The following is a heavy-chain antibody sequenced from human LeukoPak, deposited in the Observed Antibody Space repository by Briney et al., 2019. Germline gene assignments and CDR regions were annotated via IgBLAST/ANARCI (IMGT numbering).Heavy chain of an antibody. CDR1: GFTFSSYS. J-gene: IGHJ4*02. CDR3: ARDITMIVDFDY. D-gene: IGHD3-22*01. CDR2: ISSSSRTI. Sequence: GSLRLSCAASGFTFSSYSMNWVRQAPGKGLEWVSYISSSSRTIYYADSVKGRFTISRDNAKNSLYLQMNSLRAEDTAVYYCARDITMIVDFDYWGQGTLVTVSS. V-gene: IGHV3-48*01.